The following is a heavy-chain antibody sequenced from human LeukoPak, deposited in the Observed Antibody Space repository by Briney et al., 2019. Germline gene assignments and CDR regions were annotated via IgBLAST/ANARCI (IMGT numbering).Heavy chain of an antibody. Sequence: GGSLRLSCAASGFAVSTNYMSWVRQAPGKGLEWVSVIYSGDTTFYADSVRGKFTISRDNSKNTLYLQMNSLRAEDTAVYYCASILRSSSGYYFDYWGQGTLVTVSS. J-gene: IGHJ4*02. D-gene: IGHD3-10*01. CDR3: ASILRSSSGYYFDY. CDR2: IYSGDTT. CDR1: GFAVSTNY. V-gene: IGHV3-66*01.